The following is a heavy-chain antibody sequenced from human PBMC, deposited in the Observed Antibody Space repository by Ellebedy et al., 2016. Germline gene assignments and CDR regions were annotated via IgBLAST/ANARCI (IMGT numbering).Heavy chain of an antibody. CDR3: ARSQTGTTLDY. J-gene: IGHJ4*02. CDR2: IYPGDSDT. V-gene: IGHV5-51*01. Sequence: GGSLRLXCKGSGYSFTSYWIGWVRQMPGKGLEWMGIIYPGDSDTRYSPSFQGQVTISADKSISTAYLQWSSLKASDTAMYYCARSQTGTTLDYWGQGTLVTVSS. CDR1: GYSFTSYW. D-gene: IGHD1-1*01.